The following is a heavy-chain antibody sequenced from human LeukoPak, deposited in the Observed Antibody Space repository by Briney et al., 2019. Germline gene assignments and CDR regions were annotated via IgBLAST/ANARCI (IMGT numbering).Heavy chain of an antibody. CDR2: ISSSGSTI. Sequence: GGSLRLSCAASGFTFSDYYMSWIRQAPGKGLEWVSYISSSGSTIYYADSVKGRFTISRDNAKNSLYLQMNSLRAEDTAVYYCARVKGCSSTSCYRVTGPVYAFDIWGQGTMVTVSS. V-gene: IGHV3-11*01. CDR1: GFTFSDYY. J-gene: IGHJ3*02. CDR3: ARVKGCSSTSCYRVTGPVYAFDI. D-gene: IGHD2-2*01.